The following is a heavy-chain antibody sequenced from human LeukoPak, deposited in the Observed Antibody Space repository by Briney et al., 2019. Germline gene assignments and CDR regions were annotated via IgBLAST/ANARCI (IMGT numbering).Heavy chain of an antibody. Sequence: PSETLSLTCTVSGGSISSYYWSWIRQPPGKGLEWIGYISYSGSTNYNPSLKSRVTISVDTSKNQFSLKLSSVTAADTAVYYCARQAPHRVYGDYAAFDIWGQGTMVTVSS. J-gene: IGHJ3*02. D-gene: IGHD4-17*01. CDR2: ISYSGST. CDR3: ARQAPHRVYGDYAAFDI. CDR1: GGSISSYY. V-gene: IGHV4-59*08.